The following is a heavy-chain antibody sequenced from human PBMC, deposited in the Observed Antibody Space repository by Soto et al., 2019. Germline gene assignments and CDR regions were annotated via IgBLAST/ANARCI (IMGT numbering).Heavy chain of an antibody. CDR1: GFTFSSYA. CDR3: ARADGSNAFDI. D-gene: IGHD5-12*01. Sequence: GGSLRLSCAASGFTFSSYAMHWVRQAPGKGLEWVAVISYDGSNKYYADSVKGRFTISRDNSKNTLYLQMNSLRAEDTAVYYCARADGSNAFDIWGQGTMVTVSS. CDR2: ISYDGSNK. V-gene: IGHV3-30-3*01. J-gene: IGHJ3*02.